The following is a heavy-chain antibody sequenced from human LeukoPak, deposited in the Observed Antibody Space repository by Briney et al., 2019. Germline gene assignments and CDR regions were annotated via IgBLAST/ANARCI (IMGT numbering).Heavy chain of an antibody. V-gene: IGHV3-23*01. J-gene: IGHJ4*02. CDR3: AKDRRYCSSTSCYFTYYFDY. CDR1: GFTFSSYA. Sequence: GGSLRLSCAASGFTFSSYAMGWVRQAPGKGLEWVSAISGSGGSTYYADSVKGRFTISRDNSKNTLYLQMNSLRAEDTAVYYCAKDRRYCSSTSCYFTYYFDYWGQGTLVTVSS. CDR2: ISGSGGST. D-gene: IGHD2-2*01.